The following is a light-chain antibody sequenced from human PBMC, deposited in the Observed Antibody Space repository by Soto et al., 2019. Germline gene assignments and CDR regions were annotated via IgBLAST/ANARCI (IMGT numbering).Light chain of an antibody. CDR2: GAS. J-gene: IGKJ1*01. CDR1: QSVSSS. CDR3: QQYNNWPPWT. Sequence: EIVMTQSPATLSVSPGERATLSCRASQSVSSSLAWYQQKPRQAPRRLIYGASTRATGIPARFSGSGSGTEFTLTISSLQSEDFAVYYCQQYNNWPPWTFGQGTKVEIK. V-gene: IGKV3-15*01.